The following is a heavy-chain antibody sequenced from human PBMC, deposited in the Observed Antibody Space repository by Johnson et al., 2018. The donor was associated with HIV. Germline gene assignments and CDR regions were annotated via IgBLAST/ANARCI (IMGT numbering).Heavy chain of an antibody. J-gene: IGHJ3*02. D-gene: IGHD3-22*01. CDR1: GFTFSNYG. CDR3: ARDRALRGYYDSSGYTWADAFDI. Sequence: QMLLVESGRGLVQPGGSLRLSCAASGFTFSNYGMHWVRQAPGKGLEWVAFIRYDGSNKYYANSVKGRFTISRDNSKHTLYLQMGSLRAEDMAVYYCARDRALRGYYDSSGYTWADAFDIWGQGTMVTVSS. CDR2: IRYDGSNK. V-gene: IGHV3-30*02.